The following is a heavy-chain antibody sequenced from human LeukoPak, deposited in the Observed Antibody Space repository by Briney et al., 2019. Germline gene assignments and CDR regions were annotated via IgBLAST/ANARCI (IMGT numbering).Heavy chain of an antibody. CDR1: GGSISTYY. V-gene: IGHV4-4*09. Sequence: SETLSLTCTVSGGSISTYYWSWIRQPPGKGLEWIGYIYTTESTNYNPSLESRVTISVATSKNQFSLMLSSVTAADTAFYYCARRRTTGTTGYFDYWGQGILVTVSS. CDR2: IYTTEST. J-gene: IGHJ4*02. CDR3: ARRRTTGTTGYFDY. D-gene: IGHD1-1*01.